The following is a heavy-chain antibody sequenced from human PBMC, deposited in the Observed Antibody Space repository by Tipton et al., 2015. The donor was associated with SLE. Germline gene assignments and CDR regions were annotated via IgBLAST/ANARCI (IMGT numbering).Heavy chain of an antibody. J-gene: IGHJ4*02. V-gene: IGHV4-39*07. CDR1: GYSLSSRTYK. CDR3: AKLSGAWFRMFYFDS. D-gene: IGHD2-15*01. CDR2: ISSSGDT. Sequence: LRLSCTVSGYSLSSRTYKWAWIRQPPGEGLEWIATISSSGDTYYTPSLKSRVTISLDSSKNHFSLELRSVTAADTAVYYCAKLSGAWFRMFYFDSWGQGTLVTVSS.